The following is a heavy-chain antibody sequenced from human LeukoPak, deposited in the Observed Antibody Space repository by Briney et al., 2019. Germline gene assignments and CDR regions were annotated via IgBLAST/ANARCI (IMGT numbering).Heavy chain of an antibody. CDR3: ARRAPLGYCSGGSCHDAFDI. D-gene: IGHD2-15*01. Sequence: RESLKISCKGSGYSFTSYWIGWVRQMPGKGLEWMGIIYPGDSDTRYSPSFQGQVTISADKSISTAYLQWSSLKASDTAMYYCARRAPLGYCSGGSCHDAFDIWGQGTMVTVSS. CDR1: GYSFTSYW. V-gene: IGHV5-51*01. CDR2: IYPGDSDT. J-gene: IGHJ3*02.